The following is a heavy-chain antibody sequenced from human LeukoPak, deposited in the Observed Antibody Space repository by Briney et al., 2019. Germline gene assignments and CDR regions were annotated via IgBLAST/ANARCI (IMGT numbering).Heavy chain of an antibody. D-gene: IGHD3-10*01. CDR2: INHRGRS. V-gene: IGHV4-34*01. Sequence: SETLSLTCAVYGGSFSGYYWCWIRQPPGKGLEWIGEINHRGRSNYNPSLKSRVTISVDTSQNKCSLKLSSVTAADTAVYYCARGRGWFGELRKRWFDPWGQGTLVTVSS. J-gene: IGHJ5*02. CDR3: ARGRGWFGELRKRWFDP. CDR1: GGSFSGYY.